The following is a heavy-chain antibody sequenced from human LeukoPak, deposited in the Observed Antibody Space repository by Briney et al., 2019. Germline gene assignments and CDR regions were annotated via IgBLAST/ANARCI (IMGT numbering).Heavy chain of an antibody. CDR3: AKDQRPYCSGGSCYSGVLGY. Sequence: GGSLRLSCAASGFTFSSYGMHWVRQAPGKGLEWVAVIWYDGSNKYYADSVKGRFTISRDNSKNTLYLQMNSLRAEDTAVYYCAKDQRPYCSGGSCYSGVLGYWGQGTLVTVSS. CDR2: IWYDGSNK. D-gene: IGHD2-15*01. J-gene: IGHJ4*02. V-gene: IGHV3-33*06. CDR1: GFTFSSYG.